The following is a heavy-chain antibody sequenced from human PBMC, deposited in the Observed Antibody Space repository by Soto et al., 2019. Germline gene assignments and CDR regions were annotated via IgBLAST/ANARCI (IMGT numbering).Heavy chain of an antibody. CDR1: GFTFTSSA. D-gene: IGHD3-16*01. CDR3: LHSGGNAFDT. V-gene: IGHV1-58*02. Sequence: QMQLVQSGPEVKKPGTSVKVSCKASGFTFTSSAMQWVRQARGQRLECIGWIVVGSGNTNYAQKFQERVTITRDMSTSPAYMELSNLRSEDTAVYYCLHSGGNAFDTWGQGTMVTVSS. CDR2: IVVGSGNT. J-gene: IGHJ3*02.